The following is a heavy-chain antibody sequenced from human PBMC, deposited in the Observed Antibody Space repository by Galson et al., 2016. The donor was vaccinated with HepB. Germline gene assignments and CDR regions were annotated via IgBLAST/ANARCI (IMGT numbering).Heavy chain of an antibody. D-gene: IGHD3-3*01. CDR2: ISSSSSYI. J-gene: IGHJ4*02. CDR1: GFTFSSYS. Sequence: SLRLSCAASGFTFSSYSMSWVRQAPGKGLEWVSSISSSSSYIYYADSVKGRFTISRDNSKNTLYLQMSSLRAEDTAVYYCAREGGYDFWSGYSFRVWSLDYWGQGTLVTVSS. CDR3: AREGGYDFWSGYSFRVWSLDY. V-gene: IGHV3-21*01.